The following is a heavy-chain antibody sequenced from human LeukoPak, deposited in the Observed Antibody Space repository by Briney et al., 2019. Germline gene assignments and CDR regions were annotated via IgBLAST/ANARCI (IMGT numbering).Heavy chain of an antibody. D-gene: IGHD3-22*01. J-gene: IGHJ4*02. CDR1: GFSFSNYG. CDR2: ISGSGGST. Sequence: PGGSLRLSCAASGFSFSNYGMSWVRQAPGKGLEWVSLISGSGGSTYYADSVKGRFTISRDNSKSKNTLYLQMNSLRAEDTAVYYCTKYDRDSSGYVDYWGQGTLVTVSS. CDR3: TKYDRDSSGYVDY. V-gene: IGHV3-23*01.